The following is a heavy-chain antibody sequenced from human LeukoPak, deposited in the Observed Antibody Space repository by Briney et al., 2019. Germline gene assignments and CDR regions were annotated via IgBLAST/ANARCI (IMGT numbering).Heavy chain of an antibody. J-gene: IGHJ3*02. D-gene: IGHD3-22*01. V-gene: IGHV3-7*04. CDR1: GFTFISYW. CDR2: IKQDGSEI. CDR3: ARGSSGSYLGAFDI. Sequence: GGSLRLSCAASGFTFISYWMTWVRQAPGKGLEWVANIKQDGSEIYYVDSVKGRLTISRDNAKNSLYLQMNSLRAEDTAVYYCARGSSGSYLGAFDIWGQGTMVTVSS.